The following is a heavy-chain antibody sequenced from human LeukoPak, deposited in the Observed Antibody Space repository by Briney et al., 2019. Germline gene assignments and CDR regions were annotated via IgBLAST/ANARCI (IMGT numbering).Heavy chain of an antibody. CDR3: ARGPYNWNQEPPFDY. CDR2: INHSGST. J-gene: IGHJ4*02. CDR1: GGSFSGYY. Sequence: SETLSLTCAVYGGSFSGYYWSWIRQPPGKGLEWIGEINHSGSTNYNPSLKSRVTISVDTSKNQFSLKLSSVTAADTAVYYCARGPYNWNQEPPFDYWGQGTLVTVSS. V-gene: IGHV4-34*01. D-gene: IGHD1-20*01.